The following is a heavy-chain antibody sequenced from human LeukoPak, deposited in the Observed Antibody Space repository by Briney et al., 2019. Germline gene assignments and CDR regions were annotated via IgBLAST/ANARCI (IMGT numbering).Heavy chain of an antibody. V-gene: IGHV4-4*07. CDR3: ARDNGYYDSSGYYAPYYYYGMDV. D-gene: IGHD3-22*01. J-gene: IGHJ6*02. Sequence: SETLSLTCTVPGGSISSYYWSWIRQPAGKGLEWIGRIYTSGSTNYNPSLKSRVTMSVDTSKNQFSLKLSSVTAADTAVYYCARDNGYYDSSGYYAPYYYYGMDVWGQGTTVTVSS. CDR2: IYTSGST. CDR1: GGSISSYY.